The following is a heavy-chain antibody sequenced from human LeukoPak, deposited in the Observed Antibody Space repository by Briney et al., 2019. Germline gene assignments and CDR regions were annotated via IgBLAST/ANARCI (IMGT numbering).Heavy chain of an antibody. V-gene: IGHV1-18*01. J-gene: IGHJ5*02. D-gene: IGHD6-13*01. CDR1: GYTFTSYG. CDR2: ISTYNGNT. Sequence: ASVKVSCKASGYTFTSYGISWVRHAPGQGLEWMGWISTYNGNTNYAQKLQGRVTLTTDTSTNTAYMELTSLRSDDTAVYYCARPFMEQLVPFDPWGQGTLVTVSS. CDR3: ARPFMEQLVPFDP.